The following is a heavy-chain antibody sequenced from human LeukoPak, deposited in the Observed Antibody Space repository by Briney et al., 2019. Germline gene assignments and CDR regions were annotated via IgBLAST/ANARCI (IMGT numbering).Heavy chain of an antibody. CDR2: ISVSDAGT. CDR3: VKVNIVATIGWFDP. D-gene: IGHD5-12*01. CDR1: GFTFSSYA. J-gene: IGHJ5*02. Sequence: PGGSLRLSCAASGFTFSSYAMSWVRQAPGKGLEWVSTISVSDAGTYYADSVTGRFTISRDNSKNTLYLQINSLRAEDRALDNCVKVNIVATIGWFDPWGQGTLVTVSS. V-gene: IGHV3-23*01.